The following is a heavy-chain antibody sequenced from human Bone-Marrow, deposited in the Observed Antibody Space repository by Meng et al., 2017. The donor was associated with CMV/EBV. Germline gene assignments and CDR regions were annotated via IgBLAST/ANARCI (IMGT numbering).Heavy chain of an antibody. CDR2: FNNKAST. V-gene: IGHV4-34*01. CDR1: GDSFSNYF. Sequence: SETLSLTCAVYGDSFSNYFWNWVRQPPGKGLEWIGEFNNKASTNYNPSLKSRVTMSVDTSKNQFSLKLTSVTAADTAVYYCARSNYCNTIPCSLLRADYYYGLDVWGQGTTVTVSS. J-gene: IGHJ6*02. CDR3: ARSNYCNTIPCSLLRADYYYGLDV. D-gene: IGHD2/OR15-2a*01.